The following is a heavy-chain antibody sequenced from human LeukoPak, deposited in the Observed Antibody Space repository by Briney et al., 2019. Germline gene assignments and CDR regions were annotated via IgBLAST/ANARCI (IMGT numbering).Heavy chain of an antibody. D-gene: IGHD2-2*01. Sequence: PGGSLRLSCAASGFTFSNAWMSWVRQAPGKGLEWVGRIKSKTDGGTTDYAAPVKGRFTISRDDSKNTLYLQMNSLKTEDTAVYYCTTESDVPAATSVLNLNYYYYMDVWGKGTTVTISS. CDR3: TTESDVPAATSVLNLNYYYYMDV. V-gene: IGHV3-15*01. CDR2: IKSKTDGGTT. CDR1: GFTFSNAW. J-gene: IGHJ6*03.